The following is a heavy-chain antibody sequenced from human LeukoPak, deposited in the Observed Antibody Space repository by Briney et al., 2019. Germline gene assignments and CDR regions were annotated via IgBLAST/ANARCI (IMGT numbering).Heavy chain of an antibody. CDR3: ARDARRRYCSSTSCYWGWFDP. D-gene: IGHD2-2*01. J-gene: IGHJ5*02. CDR1: GYTFTSYH. V-gene: IGHV1-46*01. Sequence: GASVKVSCKASGYTFTSYHMHWVRQAPGQGLEWMGIINPSGGSTNYAQKFQGRVTITADESTSTAYMELSSLRSEDTAVYYCARDARRRYCSSTSCYWGWFDPWGQGTLVTVSS. CDR2: INPSGGST.